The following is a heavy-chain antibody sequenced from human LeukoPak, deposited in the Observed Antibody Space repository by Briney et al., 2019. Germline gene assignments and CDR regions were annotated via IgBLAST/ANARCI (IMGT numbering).Heavy chain of an antibody. CDR1: GFTFSSYA. J-gene: IGHJ6*02. D-gene: IGHD2-15*01. Sequence: GGSLRLSCAASGFTFSSYAMSWVRQAPGKGLEWVAVISYDGSNKYYADSVKGRFTISRDNSKNTLYLQMNSLRAEDTAVYYCARDPGYDCSGGSCPSYYGMDVWGQGTTVTVSS. CDR2: ISYDGSNK. V-gene: IGHV3-30-3*01. CDR3: ARDPGYDCSGGSCPSYYGMDV.